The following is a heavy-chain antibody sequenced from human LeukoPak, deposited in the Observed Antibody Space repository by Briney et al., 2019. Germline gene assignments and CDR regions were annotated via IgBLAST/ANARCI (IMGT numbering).Heavy chain of an antibody. CDR2: INHSGST. V-gene: IGHV4-34*01. D-gene: IGHD3-22*01. CDR3: ARRPSDYYDSSGYYLDAFDI. J-gene: IGHJ3*02. Sequence: SETLSLTCAVYGGSSSGFYWSWIRQPPGKGLEWIEEINHSGSTNYNPSLKSRVTISVDTSKNQFSLKLSSVTAADTAVYYCARRPSDYYDSSGYYLDAFDIWGQGTMVTVSS. CDR1: GGSSSGFY.